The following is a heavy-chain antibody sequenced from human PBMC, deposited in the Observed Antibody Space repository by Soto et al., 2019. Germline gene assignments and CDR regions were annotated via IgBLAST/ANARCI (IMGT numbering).Heavy chain of an antibody. Sequence: SETLSLTCTVSGGSISSGDYYWSWIRQPPGKGLEWIGYIYYSGSTYYNPSLKSRVTISVDTSKNQFSLKLSSVTAADTAVYYCARVYYDYVWGSYRYPGYFDYWGQGTLVTVSS. CDR1: GGSISSGDYY. J-gene: IGHJ4*02. V-gene: IGHV4-30-4*01. CDR2: IYYSGST. D-gene: IGHD3-16*02. CDR3: ARVYYDYVWGSYRYPGYFDY.